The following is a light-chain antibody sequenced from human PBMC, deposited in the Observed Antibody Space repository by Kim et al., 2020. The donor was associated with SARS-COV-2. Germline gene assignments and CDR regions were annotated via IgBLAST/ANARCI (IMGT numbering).Light chain of an antibody. V-gene: IGLV2-14*03. CDR2: DVS. J-gene: IGLJ3*02. Sequence: GESNTISCPGTSSDVGGYNYVSWYQQHTGKAPKLMIYDVSNRPSGVSNRFSGSKSGNTASLTISGLQAEDEADYYCSSYTSSSTWVFGGGTQLTVL. CDR1: SSDVGGYNY. CDR3: SSYTSSSTWV.